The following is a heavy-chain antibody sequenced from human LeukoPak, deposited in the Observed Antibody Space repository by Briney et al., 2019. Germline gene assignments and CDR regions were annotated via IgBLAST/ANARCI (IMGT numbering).Heavy chain of an antibody. Sequence: SGTLSLTCAVSGGSISSSNWWSWVRQPPGKGLEWIGYVYYSGSTNYNPSLKSRVTISVDTSKNQFSLKLSSVTAADTAVYYCAREGSIAMIRGVIPIAWDVWGKGTTVTISS. J-gene: IGHJ6*04. CDR1: GGSISSSNW. D-gene: IGHD3-10*01. CDR2: VYYSGST. V-gene: IGHV4-4*02. CDR3: AREGSIAMIRGVIPIAWDV.